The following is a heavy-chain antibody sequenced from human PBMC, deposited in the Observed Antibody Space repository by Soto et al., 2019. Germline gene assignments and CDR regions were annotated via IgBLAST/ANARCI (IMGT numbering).Heavy chain of an antibody. CDR1: GYIFTNFY. V-gene: IGHV1-46*03. J-gene: IGHJ4*02. D-gene: IGHD6-6*01. Sequence: QVQLVQPGAEVKKPGASVKFSCTASGYIFTNFYIHWDRQDPGQGLEWIGIINPNGGSTNYAQNFQGRVTMTRDTSTSTVYMDLSSLRSEDTAVYYCTRGLASGDYWGQGTLITVSS. CDR3: TRGLASGDY. CDR2: INPNGGST.